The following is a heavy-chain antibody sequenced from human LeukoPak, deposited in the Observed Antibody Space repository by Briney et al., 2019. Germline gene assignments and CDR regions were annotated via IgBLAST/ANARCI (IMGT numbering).Heavy chain of an antibody. D-gene: IGHD2-15*01. CDR1: GGSISSSSYY. V-gene: IGHV4-39*01. J-gene: IGHJ4*02. CDR3: ARRRYCSGGSCYDY. Sequence: SETLSLTCTVSGGSISSSSYYWGWIRQPPGEGLEWIGSIYYSGSTYYNPSLKSRVTISVDTSKNQFSLKLSSVTAADTAVYYCARRRYCSGGSCYDYWGQGTLVTVSS. CDR2: IYYSGST.